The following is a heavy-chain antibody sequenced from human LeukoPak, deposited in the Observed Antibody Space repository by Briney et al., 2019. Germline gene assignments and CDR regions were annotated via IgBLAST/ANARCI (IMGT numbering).Heavy chain of an antibody. Sequence: SETLSLTCTVSGGSISSYYWSWIRQPPGKGLEWIGYIYYSGSTNYNPSLKSRVTISVDTSKNQFSLKLSSVTAADTAVYYCATAGGRVPYFDYWGQGTLVTVSS. J-gene: IGHJ4*02. CDR2: IYYSGST. CDR3: ATAGGRVPYFDY. CDR1: GGSISSYY. V-gene: IGHV4-59*08. D-gene: IGHD1-1*01.